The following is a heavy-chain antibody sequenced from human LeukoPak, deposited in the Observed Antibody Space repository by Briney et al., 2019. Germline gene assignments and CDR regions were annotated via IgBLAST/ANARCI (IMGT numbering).Heavy chain of an antibody. J-gene: IGHJ3*02. V-gene: IGHV1-2*02. CDR3: ARGRLRGPDAFDI. Sequence: ASVKVSCTASGYTFTGYYIHWVRQAPGQGLEWMGWINTNSGGTNHAQKFQGRVTMTRDTSISTAYMELSRLRADDTAVYYCARGRLRGPDAFDIWGQGTMVTVSS. CDR2: INTNSGGT. D-gene: IGHD3-10*01. CDR1: GYTFTGYY.